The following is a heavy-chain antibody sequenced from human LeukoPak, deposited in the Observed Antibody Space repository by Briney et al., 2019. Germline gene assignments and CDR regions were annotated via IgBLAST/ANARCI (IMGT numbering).Heavy chain of an antibody. CDR1: GFTFSNAW. V-gene: IGHV3-15*01. CDR3: ATDVHSVVGSGTL. D-gene: IGHD3-10*01. J-gene: IGHJ4*02. Sequence: GGSLRLSCAASGFTFSNAWMSWVRQAPGKGLEWVGRIKSKTDGGTTDYAAPVKGRFTISGDDSKTTLYLQMNSLKTEGTAVYYWATDVHSVVGSGTLWGQGTLVTVSS. CDR2: IKSKTDGGTT.